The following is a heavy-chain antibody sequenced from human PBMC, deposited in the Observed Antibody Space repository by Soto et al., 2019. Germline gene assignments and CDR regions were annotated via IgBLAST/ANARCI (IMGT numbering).Heavy chain of an antibody. D-gene: IGHD6-13*01. Sequence: ASVKVSCKASGYTFTGYYMHWVRQAPGQGLEWMGWINPNSGGTNYAQKFQGRVTTTRDTSISTAYMELSRLRSDDTAVYYCARDENVAAAGTKGYYYYGMDVWGQGTTVTVSS. CDR3: ARDENVAAAGTKGYYYYGMDV. CDR2: INPNSGGT. CDR1: GYTFTGYY. J-gene: IGHJ6*02. V-gene: IGHV1-2*02.